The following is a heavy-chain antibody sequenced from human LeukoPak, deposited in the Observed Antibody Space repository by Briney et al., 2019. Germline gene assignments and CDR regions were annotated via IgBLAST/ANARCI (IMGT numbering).Heavy chain of an antibody. V-gene: IGHV3-48*04. Sequence: PGGSLRLSCAASGFTFSSYSMNWVRQAPGKGLEWVSYISSSSSTIYYADSLKGRFTISRDNAKNSLYLQMNRLRAEDTAFYHCARVKGEGAHIDYWGQGTLVTVSS. D-gene: IGHD1-26*01. CDR3: ARVKGEGAHIDY. CDR1: GFTFSSYS. J-gene: IGHJ4*02. CDR2: ISSSSSTI.